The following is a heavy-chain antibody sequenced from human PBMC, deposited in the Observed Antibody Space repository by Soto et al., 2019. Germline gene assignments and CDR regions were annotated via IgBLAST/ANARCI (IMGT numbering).Heavy chain of an antibody. CDR3: AKDRYSNSYGMDV. V-gene: IGHV3-30*18. D-gene: IGHD4-4*01. CDR2: ISYDGSNK. J-gene: IGHJ6*02. Sequence: QVQLVESGGGVVQPGRSLRLSCAASGFTFSSYGMHWVRQAPGKGLEWVAVISYDGSNKYYADSVKGRFTISRDNSKNTLYLQMNSLRVEDTAVYYCAKDRYSNSYGMDVWGQGTTVTVSS. CDR1: GFTFSSYG.